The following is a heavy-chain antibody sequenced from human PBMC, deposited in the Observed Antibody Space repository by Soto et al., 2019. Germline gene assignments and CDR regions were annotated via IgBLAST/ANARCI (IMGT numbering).Heavy chain of an antibody. CDR1: GGSISSYY. J-gene: IGHJ5*02. Sequence: SETLSLTCTVSGGSISSYYWSWIRQPPGKGLERIGYIYYSGSTNYNPSLKSRVTISVDTSKNQFSLKLSSVTAADTAVYYCARAYCAGDCYDFGWFDPWGQGTLVTVSA. V-gene: IGHV4-59*01. D-gene: IGHD2-21*02. CDR2: IYYSGST. CDR3: ARAYCAGDCYDFGWFDP.